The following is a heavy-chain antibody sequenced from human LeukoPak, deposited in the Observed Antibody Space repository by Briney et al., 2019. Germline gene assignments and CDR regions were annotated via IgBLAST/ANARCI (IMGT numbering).Heavy chain of an antibody. J-gene: IGHJ6*03. Sequence: SETLSLTCTVSGGSISSYYWSWIRQPAGKGLEWIGRIYTSRSTNYNPSLNSRVTISVDKSKNQFSLKLSSVTAADTAVYYCASSAAGSYYYYMDVWGQGTTVTVSS. V-gene: IGHV4-4*07. CDR3: ASSAAGSYYYYMDV. CDR1: GGSISSYY. D-gene: IGHD6-13*01. CDR2: IYTSRST.